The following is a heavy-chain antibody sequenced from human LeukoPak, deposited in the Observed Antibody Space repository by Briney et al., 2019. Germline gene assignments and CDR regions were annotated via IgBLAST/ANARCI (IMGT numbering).Heavy chain of an antibody. CDR1: GFTFSSYA. V-gene: IGHV3-23*01. CDR2: ISGSGGST. CDR3: AKATDCSGGSCYSTN. D-gene: IGHD2-15*01. J-gene: IGHJ4*02. Sequence: PGGSLRLSCAASGFTFSSYAMSWVRQAPGKGLEWVSAISGSGGSTYYADSVKGRFTISRDNSKNTLYLQMNSLRAEDTAVYYCAKATDCSGGSCYSTNWGQGTLVTVSS.